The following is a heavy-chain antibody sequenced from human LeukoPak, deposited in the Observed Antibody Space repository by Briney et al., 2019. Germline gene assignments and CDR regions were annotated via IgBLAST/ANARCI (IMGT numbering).Heavy chain of an antibody. D-gene: IGHD1-26*01. V-gene: IGHV3-11*01. J-gene: IGHJ4*02. CDR3: ARDKDSGSYFYFDY. CDR2: ISSSGSTI. CDR1: GFTFSDYY. Sequence: GGSLRLSCAASGFTFSDYYMSWIRQAPGKGLEWVSYISSSGSTIYYADSVKGRFTISRDNAKNSLYLQMNSLRAEDTAVYYCARDKDSGSYFYFDYWGQGTVVTVSS.